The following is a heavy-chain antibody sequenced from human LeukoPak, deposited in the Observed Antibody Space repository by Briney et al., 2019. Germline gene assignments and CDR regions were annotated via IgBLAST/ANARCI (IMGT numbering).Heavy chain of an antibody. V-gene: IGHV4-61*02. D-gene: IGHD3-10*01. CDR1: GGSISSASYY. CDR3: ARDSFGEYGSGSYNYFDY. CDR2: IYISGST. J-gene: IGHJ4*02. Sequence: PSQTPSLTCTVSGGSISSASYYWSWIRQPAGKGLEWIGRIYISGSTYYNPSLKSRVTMSVDTSKNQFSLKLSSVTAADTAVYYCARDSFGEYGSGSYNYFDYRGQGTLVTVSS.